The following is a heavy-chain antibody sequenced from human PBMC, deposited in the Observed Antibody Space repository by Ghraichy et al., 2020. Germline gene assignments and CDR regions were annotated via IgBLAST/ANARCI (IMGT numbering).Heavy chain of an antibody. V-gene: IGHV1-18*01. D-gene: IGHD6-6*01. CDR1: GYNFINYG. CDR3: ARSVASRHWFDP. CDR2: ISADNYRT. Sequence: ASVKVSCKASGYNFINYGFSWVRQAPGLGLEWMGWISADNYRTDYAQRFQDRLTMTTDKSTATGHLELRSLTSDDTAVYYCARSVASRHWFDPWGQGTLVTVSS. J-gene: IGHJ5*02.